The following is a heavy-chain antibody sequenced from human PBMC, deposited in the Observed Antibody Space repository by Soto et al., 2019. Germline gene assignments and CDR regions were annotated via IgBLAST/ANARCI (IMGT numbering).Heavy chain of an antibody. CDR2: IIPIFGTA. CDR1: GGTFSSYA. V-gene: IGHV1-69*13. D-gene: IGHD2-21*02. Sequence: SVKVSCKASGGTFSSYAISWVRQAPGQGLEWMGGIIPIFGTANYAQKFQGRVTITADESTSTAYMELSSLRSEDTAVYYCARDSPYCGGDCYYSGAFDIWGQGTMVTVSS. J-gene: IGHJ3*02. CDR3: ARDSPYCGGDCYYSGAFDI.